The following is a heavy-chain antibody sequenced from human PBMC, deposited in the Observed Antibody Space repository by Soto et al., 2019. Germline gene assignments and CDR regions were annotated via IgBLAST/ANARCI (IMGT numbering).Heavy chain of an antibody. V-gene: IGHV3-30-3*01. CDR3: ARSEDTAMTYYYFDY. Sequence: QVQLVESGGGVVQPGRSLRLSCAASGFTFNTYAIHWVRQAPGKGLEWVAVISYDGSNKYYADSVKGRFTISRDNSKNNLYLQMNSLRAEDTAVYYCARSEDTAMTYYYFDYWGQGTLVTVSS. CDR1: GFTFNTYA. J-gene: IGHJ4*01. CDR2: ISYDGSNK. D-gene: IGHD5-18*01.